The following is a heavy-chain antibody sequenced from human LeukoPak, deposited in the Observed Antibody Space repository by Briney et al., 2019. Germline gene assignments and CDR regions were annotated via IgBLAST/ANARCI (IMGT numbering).Heavy chain of an antibody. CDR3: ARDGYSSGWYFDY. CDR2: TYYRSKWYN. J-gene: IGHJ4*02. D-gene: IGHD6-19*01. Sequence: SQTLSLTCAISGDSVSSNSAAWNWIRQSPSRGLEWLGRTYYRSKWYNDYAVSVKSRITINPDTSKNQFSLKLSSVTAADTAVYYCARDGYSSGWYFDYWGQGTLVTVSS. CDR1: GDSVSSNSAA. V-gene: IGHV6-1*01.